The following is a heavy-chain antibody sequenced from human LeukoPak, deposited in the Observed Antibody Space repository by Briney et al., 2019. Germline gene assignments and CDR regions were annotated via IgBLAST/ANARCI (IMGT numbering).Heavy chain of an antibody. D-gene: IGHD2-2*02. V-gene: IGHV3-9*01. CDR2: ISWNSGTI. CDR1: GFIFNNYA. CDR3: AKDNRRHYTRGPNPDSLH. Sequence: GGSLRLSCAGSGFIFNNYAMHWVRQPPGKGLEWVSGISWNSGTIDYADSVRGRFTISRDNAKNSLYLQMDSLRVEDTAFYYCAKDNRRHYTRGPNPDSLHWGQGALVTVSS. J-gene: IGHJ4*02.